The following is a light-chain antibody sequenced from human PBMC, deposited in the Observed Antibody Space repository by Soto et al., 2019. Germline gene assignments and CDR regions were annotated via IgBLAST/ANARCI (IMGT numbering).Light chain of an antibody. CDR1: QTISSW. CDR3: QQYTSDSPYT. Sequence: DIQMTQSPSTLSGSVGDRVTITCRASQTISSWLAWYQQKPGTAPKLLIFAASSLQAGVPSRFSGSGSGTEFTLTISSLQPDDFATYYCQQYTSDSPYTFCQGT. CDR2: AAS. J-gene: IGKJ2*01. V-gene: IGKV1-5*01.